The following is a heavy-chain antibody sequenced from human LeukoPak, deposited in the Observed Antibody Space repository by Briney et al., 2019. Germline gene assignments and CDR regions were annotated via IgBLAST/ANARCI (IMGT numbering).Heavy chain of an antibody. J-gene: IGHJ4*02. V-gene: IGHV3-23*01. D-gene: IGHD6-19*01. CDR1: GFTFSSYA. CDR2: ISGSGGST. Sequence: GGSLRLSCAASGFTFSSYAMSWVRQAPGKGLEWVSAISGSGGSTYYADSVKGRFTISRDNSKNTLYPQMNSLRAEDTAVYYCVCVFFGGWYFSPFDYWGQGTLVTVSS. CDR3: VCVFFGGWYFSPFDY.